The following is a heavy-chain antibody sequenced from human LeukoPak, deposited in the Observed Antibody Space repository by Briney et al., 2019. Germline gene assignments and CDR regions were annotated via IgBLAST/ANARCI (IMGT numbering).Heavy chain of an antibody. J-gene: IGHJ2*01. Sequence: SETLSLTCTVYGGAFSGYYWSWIRQPPGKGLEWIGEINHTGSAKYNPSLKSRVTISVDTSKNQFSLKVNSVTAADTAVYYCARGPGSSYSYNGWYFDLWGRGTLVTVSS. V-gene: IGHV4-34*01. CDR3: ARGPGSSYSYNGWYFDL. CDR1: GGAFSGYY. D-gene: IGHD5-18*01. CDR2: INHTGSA.